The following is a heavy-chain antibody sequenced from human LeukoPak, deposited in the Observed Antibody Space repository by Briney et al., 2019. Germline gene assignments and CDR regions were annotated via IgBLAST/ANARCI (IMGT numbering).Heavy chain of an antibody. CDR3: ARGSTIFSGE. V-gene: IGHV4-59*01. Sequence: SETLSLTCTVSGGSISTYYWTWIRQPPGKGLEWIGYIYYSGSTNYNPSLKSRATISVDTSKNQFSLKLSSVTAADTAVYYCARGSTIFSGEWGQGTLVTVSS. CDR2: IYYSGST. J-gene: IGHJ4*02. D-gene: IGHD3-3*01. CDR1: GGSISTYY.